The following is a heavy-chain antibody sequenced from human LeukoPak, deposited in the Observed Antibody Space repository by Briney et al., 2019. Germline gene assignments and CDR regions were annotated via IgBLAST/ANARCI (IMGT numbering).Heavy chain of an antibody. CDR2: INPNSGGT. V-gene: IGHV1-2*02. Sequence: ASVKVSCKASGYTFTGYYMHWVRRAPGQGLEWMGWINPNSGGTNYAQKFQGRVTMTRDTSISTAYMELSRLRSDDTAVYYCAREIGTVTTNWFDPWGQGTLVTVSS. CDR1: GYTFTGYY. CDR3: AREIGTVTTNWFDP. D-gene: IGHD4-17*01. J-gene: IGHJ5*02.